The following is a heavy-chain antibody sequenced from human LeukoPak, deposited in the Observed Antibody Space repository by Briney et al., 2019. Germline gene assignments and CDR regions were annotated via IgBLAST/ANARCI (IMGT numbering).Heavy chain of an antibody. Sequence: PSETLSLTCTVSGGSISSGSYYWSWIRQPAGKGLEWIGRIYTSGSTNYNPSLKSRVTISVDTSKNQFSPRLSSVTAADTAVYYCVTGENFDYWGQGTLVTVS. D-gene: IGHD7-27*01. CDR3: VTGENFDY. CDR1: GGSISSGSYY. CDR2: IYTSGST. V-gene: IGHV4-61*02. J-gene: IGHJ4*02.